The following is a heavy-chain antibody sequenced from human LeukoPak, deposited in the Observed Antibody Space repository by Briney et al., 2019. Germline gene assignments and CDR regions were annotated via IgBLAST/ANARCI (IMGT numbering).Heavy chain of an antibody. CDR3: ARTYYDYVWGSYRYFDY. Sequence: SETLSLTCTVSGGSISSYYWSWIRQPPGKGLVGIGYIYYSGSTNYNPSLKSRVTISIDTSKNQFSLKLSSVTAADTAVYYCARTYYDYVWGSYRYFDYWGQGTLVTVSS. CDR2: IYYSGST. V-gene: IGHV4-59*08. D-gene: IGHD3-16*02. CDR1: GGSISSYY. J-gene: IGHJ4*02.